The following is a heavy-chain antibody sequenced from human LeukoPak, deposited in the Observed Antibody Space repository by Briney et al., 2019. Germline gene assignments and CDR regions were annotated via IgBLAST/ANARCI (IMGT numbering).Heavy chain of an antibody. CDR2: IKQDETEK. D-gene: IGHD3-22*01. CDR3: AKGEGGGYYFDY. Sequence: GGSLRLSCAASGFTFRSFWMSWVRQAPEKGLEWVANIKQDETEKYYVDSVKGRFIISRDNARNSLYLQMNSLRAEDTALYYCAKGEGGGYYFDYWGQGTLVTVSS. J-gene: IGHJ4*02. V-gene: IGHV3-7*03. CDR1: GFTFRSFW.